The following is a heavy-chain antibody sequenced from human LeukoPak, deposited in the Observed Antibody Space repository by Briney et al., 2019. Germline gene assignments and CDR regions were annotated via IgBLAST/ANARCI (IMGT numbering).Heavy chain of an antibody. V-gene: IGHV4-34*01. CDR1: GGSFSGYY. Sequence: PSETLSLTCAVYGGSFSGYYWSWIRQPLGKGLEWIGEINHSGSTNYNPSLKSRVTISVDTSKNQFSLKLSSVTAADTAVYYCARGGRTQYCSSTSCYGPHFDYWGQGTLVTVSS. D-gene: IGHD2-2*01. CDR2: INHSGST. J-gene: IGHJ4*02. CDR3: ARGGRTQYCSSTSCYGPHFDY.